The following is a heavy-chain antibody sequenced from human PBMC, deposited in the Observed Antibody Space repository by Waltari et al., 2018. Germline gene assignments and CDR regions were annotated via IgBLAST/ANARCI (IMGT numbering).Heavy chain of an antibody. Sequence: QVQLVQSGAEVKKPGASVRIPCKISGYSPPDLSVHWVRQGPGKGLEWMGGFDPEDAETIVAQRFQGRVTMTEETSPETAYMELSSLSSEDTAVYFCAAKEAWGNRAFDYWGQGNLVTVSS. CDR2: FDPEDAET. V-gene: IGHV1-24*01. J-gene: IGHJ4*02. CDR3: AAKEAWGNRAFDY. D-gene: IGHD7-27*01. CDR1: GYSPPDLS.